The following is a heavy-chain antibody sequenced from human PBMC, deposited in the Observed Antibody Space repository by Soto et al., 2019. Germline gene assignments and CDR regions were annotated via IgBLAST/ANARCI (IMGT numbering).Heavy chain of an antibody. CDR3: ARAPPGPAPRWGV. V-gene: IGHV4-30-2*01. CDR1: GGSISSGGYS. D-gene: IGHD3-16*01. CDR2: IYPTGKT. Sequence: SETLSLTCAVSGGSISSGGYSWSWIRQTPGKGLEWIGYIYPTGKTYYNPSLENRVTISIDTSKNQFSLQLTSATAADTAVYYCARAPPGPAPRWGVWGHGTTVTVSS. J-gene: IGHJ6*02.